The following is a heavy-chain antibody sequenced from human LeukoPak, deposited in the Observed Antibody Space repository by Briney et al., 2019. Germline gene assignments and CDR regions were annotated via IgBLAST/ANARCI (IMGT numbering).Heavy chain of an antibody. D-gene: IGHD3-22*01. Sequence: GGSRRLSSVASGFYSNAYLMSCVRQAPGQGLEWVANIKGDGSQKFYLASVKGRFTDSRDNGKNSLYLQMNSLRAEDTAVYYCARAYYCDSSSTYRPFDYWGQGALVTVSS. CDR3: ARAYYCDSSSTYRPFDY. CDR1: GFYSNAYL. CDR2: IKGDGSQK. V-gene: IGHV3-7*04. J-gene: IGHJ4*02.